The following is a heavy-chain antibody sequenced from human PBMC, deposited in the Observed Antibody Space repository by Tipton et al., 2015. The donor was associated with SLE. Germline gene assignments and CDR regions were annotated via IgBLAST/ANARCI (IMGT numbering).Heavy chain of an antibody. CDR3: AKGYDSSGYSRLDY. CDR2: ISWDGGST. CDR1: GFTFDDYA. V-gene: IGHV3-43D*04. D-gene: IGHD3-22*01. Sequence: SLRLSCAASGFTFDDYAMHWVRQAPGKGLEWVSLISWDGGSTYYADSVKGRFTISRDNSKNSLYLQMNSLRAEDTALYYCAKGYDSSGYSRLDYWGQGTLVTVSS. J-gene: IGHJ4*02.